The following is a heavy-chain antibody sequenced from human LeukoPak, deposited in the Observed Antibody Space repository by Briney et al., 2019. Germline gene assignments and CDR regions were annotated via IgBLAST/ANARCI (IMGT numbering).Heavy chain of an antibody. V-gene: IGHV3-21*01. CDR3: ARGRTYDYVWGSYRWYSFDY. Sequence: PGGSLRLSCAASGFTFSSYSMNWVRQAPGKGLVWVSSISSSSSYIYYADSVKGRFTISRDNAKNSLYLQMNSLRAEDTAVYYCARGRTYDYVWGSYRWYSFDYWGQGTLVTVSS. J-gene: IGHJ4*02. CDR1: GFTFSSYS. D-gene: IGHD3-16*02. CDR2: ISSSSSYI.